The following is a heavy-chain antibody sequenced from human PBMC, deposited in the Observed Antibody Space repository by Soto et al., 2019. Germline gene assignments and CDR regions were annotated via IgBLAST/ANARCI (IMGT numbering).Heavy chain of an antibody. Sequence: GGSLRLSXAASGFTFSSYSMNWVRQAPGKGLEWVSSISSSSSYIYYADSVKGRFTISRDNAKNSLYLQMNSLRAEDTAVYYCARPLPPFSSWDYYFDYWGQGTLVTVSS. J-gene: IGHJ4*02. CDR3: ARPLPPFSSWDYYFDY. D-gene: IGHD6-13*01. CDR1: GFTFSSYS. V-gene: IGHV3-21*01. CDR2: ISSSSSYI.